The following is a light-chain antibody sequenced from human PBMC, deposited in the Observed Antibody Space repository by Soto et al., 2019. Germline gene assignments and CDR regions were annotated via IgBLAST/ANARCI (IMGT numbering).Light chain of an antibody. J-gene: IGLJ1*01. V-gene: IGLV2-11*01. Sequence: QSVLTQPRSVSGSPGQSVTISCAGTSSDVGGYDYVSWFQQHPGKAPKLMIYDVSKWPSGVPDPFSGSKSGNTASLTISGLQADDEADYYCCSYAGSNSYVFGGGTKVTVL. CDR1: SSDVGGYDY. CDR3: CSYAGSNSYV. CDR2: DVS.